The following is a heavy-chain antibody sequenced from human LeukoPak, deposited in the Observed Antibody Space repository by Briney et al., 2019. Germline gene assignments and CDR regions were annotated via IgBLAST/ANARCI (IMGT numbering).Heavy chain of an antibody. CDR3: ATPLSSGWYVY. CDR1: GYTFTSYG. D-gene: IGHD6-19*01. Sequence: ASVKVSCKASGYTFTSYGISWVRQAPGQGLEWMGWISAYNGNTNYAQKFQGWVTMTRDTSISTAYMELSRLRSDDTAVYYCATPLSSGWYVYWGQGTLVTVSS. V-gene: IGHV1-18*01. J-gene: IGHJ4*02. CDR2: ISAYNGNT.